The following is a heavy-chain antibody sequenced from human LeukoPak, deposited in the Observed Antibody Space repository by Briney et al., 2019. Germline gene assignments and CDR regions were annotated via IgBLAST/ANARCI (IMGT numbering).Heavy chain of an antibody. CDR2: INPNSGGT. CDR1: GYTFTGYY. Sequence: ASVKVSCKASGYTFTGYYMHWVRQAPGQGLEWMGWINPNSGGTNYAQKFQGRVTMTRDTSISTAYMELSRLRSDDTAVYYCARDPVYDFWSGYYYKNWFDPWGQGTLVTVSS. CDR3: ARDPVYDFWSGYYYKNWFDP. V-gene: IGHV1-2*02. J-gene: IGHJ5*02. D-gene: IGHD3-3*01.